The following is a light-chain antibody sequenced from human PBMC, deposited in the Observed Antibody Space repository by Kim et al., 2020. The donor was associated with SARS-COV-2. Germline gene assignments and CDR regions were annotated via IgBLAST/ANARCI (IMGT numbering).Light chain of an antibody. CDR3: ERYNNWPLYT. V-gene: IGKV3-15*01. CDR1: QSVSSN. Sequence: EIVMTQSPATLSVSPGERATLSCRASQSVSSNLAWYQQKPGQAPRLLIYGASTRATGIPARFSGSGSGTEFTLTISSLQSEDFAVYYSERYNNWPLYTFGQGTKREIK. CDR2: GAS. J-gene: IGKJ2*01.